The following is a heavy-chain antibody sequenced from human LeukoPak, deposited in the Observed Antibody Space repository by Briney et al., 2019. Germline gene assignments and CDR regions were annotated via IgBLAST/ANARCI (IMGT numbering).Heavy chain of an antibody. CDR3: ARDPPRASTSCSY. J-gene: IGHJ4*02. CDR2: IWYDGSNK. Sequence: GGSLRLSCAASGFTFISYGMHWVRQTPGKGLEWVADIWYDGSNKYYADSVKGRFTISRENSKNTLYLKMDGLSAEDTAVYYCARDPPRASTSCSYWGQGTLVSVSS. CDR1: GFTFISYG. D-gene: IGHD2-2*01. V-gene: IGHV3-33*01.